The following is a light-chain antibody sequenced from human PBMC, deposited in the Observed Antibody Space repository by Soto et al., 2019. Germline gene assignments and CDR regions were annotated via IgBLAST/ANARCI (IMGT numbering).Light chain of an antibody. V-gene: IGLV2-14*03. CDR1: SRDVDDYNY. CDR2: DVS. Sequence: QSVLTQPASVSGSPGQSITISCTGTSRDVDDYNYVSWYQHHPGKAPKLMIYDVSNRPSGVSNRFSGSKSGNTASLTISGLQPEDEADYYCSSYTTSNTRQIVFGTGTKVTVL. J-gene: IGLJ1*01. CDR3: SSYTTSNTRQIV.